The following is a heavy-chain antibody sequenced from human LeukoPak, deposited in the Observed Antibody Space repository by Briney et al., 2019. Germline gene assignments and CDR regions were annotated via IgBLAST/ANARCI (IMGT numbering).Heavy chain of an antibody. D-gene: IGHD6-13*01. Sequence: GGSLRLSCAASGFTFSNYGLSWVRQAPGKGLEWVSGITGCGGSTYYADSVKGRFTISRDNSKNTLYLQMNSLRAEDTAVYYCAKGYSRVFDYWGQGTLVTVSS. J-gene: IGHJ4*02. CDR1: GFTFSNYG. CDR3: AKGYSRVFDY. V-gene: IGHV3-23*01. CDR2: ITGCGGST.